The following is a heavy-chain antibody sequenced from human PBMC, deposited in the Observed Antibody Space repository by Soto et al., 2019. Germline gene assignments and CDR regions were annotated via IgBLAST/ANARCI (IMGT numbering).Heavy chain of an antibody. D-gene: IGHD3-9*01. CDR3: ARGTDYDILTGYYSYFDY. Sequence: PSETLSLTCTVSGGSISSSSYYWGWIRQPPGKGLEWIGSIYYSGSTYYNPSLKSRVTISVDTSKNQFSLKLSSVTAADTAVYYCARGTDYDILTGYYSYFDYWGQGTLVPVSS. J-gene: IGHJ4*02. CDR2: IYYSGST. CDR1: GGSISSSSYY. V-gene: IGHV4-39*01.